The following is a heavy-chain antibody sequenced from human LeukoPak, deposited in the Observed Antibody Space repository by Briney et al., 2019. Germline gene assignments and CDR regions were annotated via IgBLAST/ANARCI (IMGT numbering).Heavy chain of an antibody. D-gene: IGHD4-17*01. Sequence: GRSLRLSCAASGFTFDDYAMHWVRQAPGKGLEWVSGISWNSGSIGYADSVKGRFTISRDNAKNSLYLQMNSLRAEDTAVYYCARANPYGDYVTDAFDIWGQGTMVTVSS. CDR1: GFTFDDYA. V-gene: IGHV3-9*01. J-gene: IGHJ3*02. CDR3: ARANPYGDYVTDAFDI. CDR2: ISWNSGSI.